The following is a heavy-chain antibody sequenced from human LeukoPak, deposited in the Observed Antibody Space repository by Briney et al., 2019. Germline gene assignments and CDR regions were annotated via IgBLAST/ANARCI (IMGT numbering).Heavy chain of an antibody. CDR3: AREGNSSGWYLGAFDI. CDR2: IKQDGSEN. D-gene: IGHD6-19*01. V-gene: IGHV3-7*01. CDR1: GFAFSSYW. Sequence: PGGSLRLSCAASGFAFSSYWMSWVRQAPGKGLEWVATIKQDGSENHYVDSVKGRFTISRDNAKSSLYLQMNSLRAEDTAVYYCAREGNSSGWYLGAFDISGQGTMVTVSS. J-gene: IGHJ3*02.